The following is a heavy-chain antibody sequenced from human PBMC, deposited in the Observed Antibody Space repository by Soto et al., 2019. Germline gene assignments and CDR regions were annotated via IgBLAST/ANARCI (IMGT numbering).Heavy chain of an antibody. CDR2: IFYSGST. J-gene: IGHJ4*02. Sequence: TLSLTCTVSGGSIRSYYWTWIRQPPGKGLEWLGYIFYSGSTFYNPSLKSRVTISIHTSKSQFSLKLSSVNAADTAVYYCAKYRRTEAEGFTLDYWGRGTLVTVSS. V-gene: IGHV4-59*01. CDR3: AKYRRTEAEGFTLDY. CDR1: GGSIRSYY. D-gene: IGHD6-13*01.